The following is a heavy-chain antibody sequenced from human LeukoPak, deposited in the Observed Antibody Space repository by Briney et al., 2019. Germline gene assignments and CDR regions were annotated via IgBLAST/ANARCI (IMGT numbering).Heavy chain of an antibody. Sequence: SETLSLTCTVSGGSISSGSYYWSWIRQPAGKGLEWIGRIYTSGSTNYNPSLKSRVTISVDTSKNQFSLKLSSVTAADTAVYYCARDWGWYSSSSGWFDYWGQGTLVTVSS. CDR3: ARDWGWYSSSSGWFDY. D-gene: IGHD6-6*01. CDR1: GGSISSGSYY. V-gene: IGHV4-61*02. J-gene: IGHJ4*02. CDR2: IYTSGST.